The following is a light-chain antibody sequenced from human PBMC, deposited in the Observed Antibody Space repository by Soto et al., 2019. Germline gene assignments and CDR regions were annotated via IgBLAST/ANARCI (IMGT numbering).Light chain of an antibody. CDR1: QSVYSN. CDR3: QQYNSWPRT. V-gene: IGKV3-15*01. Sequence: EIVLTQSPGTLSLSPGERATLSCRASQSVYSNYLAWYQQRPGQAPRLLIYGASSRATGVPARFSGSGSGTEFTLTISSLQSEDFATYYCQQYNSWPRTFGQGTKVEI. CDR2: GAS. J-gene: IGKJ1*01.